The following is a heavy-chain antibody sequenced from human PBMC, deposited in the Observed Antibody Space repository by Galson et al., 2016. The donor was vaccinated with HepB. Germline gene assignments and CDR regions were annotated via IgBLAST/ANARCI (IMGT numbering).Heavy chain of an antibody. V-gene: IGHV3-23*01. D-gene: IGHD5-12*01. CDR1: GFIFSTYA. J-gene: IGHJ6*02. Sequence: SLRLSCAGPGFIFSTYAMNWVRQAPGKGLEWVSSIRGSGGGIDYADSVKGRFTISRDNSKSTVNLHMNSLRPEDTAVYYCARDLGGYSGYGGNYFGMDVWGQGTTVTVS. CDR3: ARDLGGYSGYGGNYFGMDV. CDR2: IRGSGGGI.